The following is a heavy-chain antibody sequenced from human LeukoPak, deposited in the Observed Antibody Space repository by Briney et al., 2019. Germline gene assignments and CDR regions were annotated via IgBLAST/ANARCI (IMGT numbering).Heavy chain of an antibody. CDR3: AKEYYGGWGDD. D-gene: IGHD4-23*01. J-gene: IGHJ4*02. V-gene: IGHV3-30-3*01. Sequence: GGSLRLSCAASGFTFSLYAMHWVRQAPGKGLEWVAVISRDGTIKYYADYVKGRFTISRDNSKNTLYLQVNSLRAEDTALYYCAKEYYGGWGDDWGQGTLVTVSS. CDR2: ISRDGTIK. CDR1: GFTFSLYA.